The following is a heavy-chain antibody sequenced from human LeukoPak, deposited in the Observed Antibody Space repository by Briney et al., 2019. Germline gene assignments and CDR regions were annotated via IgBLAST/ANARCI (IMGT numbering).Heavy chain of an antibody. D-gene: IGHD5-18*01. CDR3: ARGDRGYSYGY. J-gene: IGHJ4*02. CDR1: GFTFSSYS. CDR2: ISSSSSTI. V-gene: IGHV3-48*01. Sequence: GGSLRLSCAASGFTFSSYSMNWVRQAPGKGLEWVSYISSSSSTIYYADSVKGRFTISRDNAKNSLYLRMNSLRAEDTAVYYCARGDRGYSYGYWGQGTLVTVSS.